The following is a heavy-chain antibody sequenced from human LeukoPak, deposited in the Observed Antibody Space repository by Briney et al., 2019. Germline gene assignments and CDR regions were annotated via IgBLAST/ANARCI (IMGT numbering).Heavy chain of an antibody. CDR1: GFTFSSYS. V-gene: IGHV3-48*04. D-gene: IGHD1-26*01. J-gene: IGHJ4*02. CDR3: ARDGPYSGSCFDY. Sequence: GSLRLSCAASGFTFSSYSMNWVRQAPGEGLEWVSYISSSSSTIYYADSVKGRFTISRDNAKNSLYLQMNSLRAEDTAVYYCARDGPYSGSCFDYWGQGTLVTVSS. CDR2: ISSSSSTI.